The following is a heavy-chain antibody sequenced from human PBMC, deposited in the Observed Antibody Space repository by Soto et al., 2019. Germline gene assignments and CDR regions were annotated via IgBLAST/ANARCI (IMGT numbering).Heavy chain of an antibody. CDR1: GYTITSYG. Sequence: GASVKVSCKASGYTITSYGISCVRQASGQGLEWMGGIIPNFGTANYAQKFQGRVTITADESTSTAYMELSSLRSEDTAVYYCARSRSGYSYGDDAFDIWGQGTMVTVSS. CDR2: IIPNFGTA. CDR3: ARSRSGYSYGDDAFDI. J-gene: IGHJ3*02. V-gene: IGHV1-69*13. D-gene: IGHD5-18*01.